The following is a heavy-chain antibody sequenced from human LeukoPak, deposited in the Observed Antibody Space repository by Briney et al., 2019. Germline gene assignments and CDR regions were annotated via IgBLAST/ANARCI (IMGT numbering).Heavy chain of an antibody. Sequence: GGSLRLSCAASGFTFSSYSMNWVRQAPGKGLEWVSSISSSSSYIYYADSVKGRFTISRDNAKNSLYLQMNSLRAEDTALYYCAKGPGAYYYYYGMDVWGQGTTVTVSS. V-gene: IGHV3-21*04. J-gene: IGHJ6*02. CDR2: ISSSSSYI. CDR3: AKGPGAYYYYYGMDV. CDR1: GFTFSSYS.